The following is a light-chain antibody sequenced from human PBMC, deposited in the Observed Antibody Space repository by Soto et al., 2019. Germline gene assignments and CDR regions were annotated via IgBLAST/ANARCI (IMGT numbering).Light chain of an antibody. V-gene: IGKV3-15*01. CDR1: QSITTN. CDR3: HQYNNFLSYT. Sequence: EIVMTQSPATLSVSPGERATLCSRAIQSITTNLAWYQQQPCQDPRLLIYVASTRATSIPARFSGSGSGTEFTLTISSLQSEDFAVYYCHQYNNFLSYTFGQGTKLESK. CDR2: VAS. J-gene: IGKJ2*01.